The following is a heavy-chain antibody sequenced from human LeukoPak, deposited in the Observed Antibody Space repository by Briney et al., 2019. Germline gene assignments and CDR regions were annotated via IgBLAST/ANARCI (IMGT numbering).Heavy chain of an antibody. Sequence: SDTLSLPCTASGGLISRGGYYWSWIPQHPGKGLVRLWYIYYSGSIYYNPSLKSRVTISVDTSKNQFSLKLSSVTAADTAVYYCARDRFYQLRDDAFDIWGQGTMVTVSS. CDR3: ARDRFYQLRDDAFDI. D-gene: IGHD2-2*01. V-gene: IGHV4-31*03. J-gene: IGHJ3*02. CDR2: IYYSGSI. CDR1: GGLISRGGYY.